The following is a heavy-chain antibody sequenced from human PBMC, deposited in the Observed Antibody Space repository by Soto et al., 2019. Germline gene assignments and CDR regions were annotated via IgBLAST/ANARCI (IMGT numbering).Heavy chain of an antibody. CDR3: ASSSWGSYRYHDY. CDR1: GFTFSSYS. V-gene: IGHV3-21*01. CDR2: ISSSSSYI. Sequence: GGSLRLSCAASGFTFSSYSMNWVRQAPGKGLEWVSSISSSSSYIYYADSVKGRFTISRDNAKNSLYLQMNSLRAEDTAVYYCASSSWGSYRYHDYWGQGTLVTVSS. D-gene: IGHD3-16*02. J-gene: IGHJ4*02.